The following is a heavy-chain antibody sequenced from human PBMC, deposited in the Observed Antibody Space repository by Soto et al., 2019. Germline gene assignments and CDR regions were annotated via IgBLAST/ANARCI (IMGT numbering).Heavy chain of an antibody. J-gene: IGHJ5*02. D-gene: IGHD4-17*01. V-gene: IGHV1-2*04. CDR3: ARVSSRGDHATNYNWFDP. CDR1: GYTFTGYY. CDR2: INPNSGGT. Sequence: GASVKVSCKASGYTFTGYYMHWVRQAPGQGLEWMGWINPNSGGTNYAQKFQGWVTMTRDTSISTAYMELSRLRSDDTAVYYCARVSSRGDHATNYNWFDPWGQGTLVTVSS.